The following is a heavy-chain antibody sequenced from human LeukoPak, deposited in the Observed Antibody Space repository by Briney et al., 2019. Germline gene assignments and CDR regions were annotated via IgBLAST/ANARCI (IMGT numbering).Heavy chain of an antibody. CDR3: ARADLRFDAFDI. J-gene: IGHJ3*02. CDR2: IYYSGST. V-gene: IGHV4-61*08. D-gene: IGHD4-17*01. CDR1: GGSISSGGYY. Sequence: SETLSLTCTVSGGSISSGGYYWSWIRQPPGKGLEWIGYIYYSGSTNYNPSLKSRVTISVDTSKNQFSLKLSSVTAADTAVYYCARADLRFDAFDIWGQGTMVTVSS.